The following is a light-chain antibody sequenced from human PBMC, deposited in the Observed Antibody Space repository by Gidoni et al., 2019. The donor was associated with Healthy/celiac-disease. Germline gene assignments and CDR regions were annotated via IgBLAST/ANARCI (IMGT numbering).Light chain of an antibody. CDR2: EPS. CDR3: QQRSNWPPGYT. J-gene: IGKJ2*01. V-gene: IGKV3-11*01. Sequence: EIVLTQSPATLSLSPGERATLSCRASQSVSSYLAWYQQKPGQAPRLLIYEPSNRATGTPARFSGSGSGTDFTLTISSLEPEDFAVYYCQQRSNWPPGYTFGQGTKLEIK. CDR1: QSVSSY.